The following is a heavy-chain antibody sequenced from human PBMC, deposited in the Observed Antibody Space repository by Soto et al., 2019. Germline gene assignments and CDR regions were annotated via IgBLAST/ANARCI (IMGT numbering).Heavy chain of an antibody. V-gene: IGHV4-34*01. J-gene: IGHJ6*03. CDR2: INHSGST. D-gene: IGHD6-19*01. Sequence: SETLSLTCAVYGGSFSGYYWSWIRQPPGKGLEWIGEINHSGSTNYNPSLKSRVTISVDTSKNQFSLKLSSVTAADTAVYYCASQSPQQWLVQGDYYYYMDVWGKGTTVTVSS. CDR1: GGSFSGYY. CDR3: ASQSPQQWLVQGDYYYYMDV.